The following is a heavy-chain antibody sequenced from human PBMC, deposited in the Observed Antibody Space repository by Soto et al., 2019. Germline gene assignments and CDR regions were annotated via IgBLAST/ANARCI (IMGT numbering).Heavy chain of an antibody. J-gene: IGHJ6*02. CDR3: ARGASGYYYYGSWWYKNRGSNYDVMDF. CDR2: INPNSGGT. Sequence: ASVKVSCKASGYTFTGYYMHWVRQAPGQGLEWMGWINPNSGGTNYAQKFQGWVTMTRDTSISTAYMELSRLRSDDTAVYYCARGASGYYYYGSWWYKNRGSNYDVMDFWGQGTTVTVS. D-gene: IGHD3-10*01. CDR1: GYTFTGYY. V-gene: IGHV1-2*04.